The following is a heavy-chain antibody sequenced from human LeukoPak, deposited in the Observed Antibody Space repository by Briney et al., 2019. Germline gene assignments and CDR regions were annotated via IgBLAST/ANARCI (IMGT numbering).Heavy chain of an antibody. CDR3: ARESVEMATNY. V-gene: IGHV4-4*02. CDR1: GGSISSSNW. CDR2: IYHSGST. D-gene: IGHD5-24*01. Sequence: SETLSLTCAVSGGSISSSNWWSWVRQPPGKGLEWIGEIYHSGSTNYNPSLKSRVTISVDTSKNQFSLKLSSVTAADTAVYYCARESVEMATNYWGQGTLVTVSS. J-gene: IGHJ4*02.